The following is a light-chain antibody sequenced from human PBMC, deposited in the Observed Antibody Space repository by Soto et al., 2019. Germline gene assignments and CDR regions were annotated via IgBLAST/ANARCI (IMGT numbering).Light chain of an antibody. V-gene: IGKV3D-15*01. CDR2: DAS. Sequence: EIGIAQCRRPITESPGERATLSCRASRGISSNLAWYQQKPGQAPRLLIYDASTRATGIPPRFSGSGSGTEFTLTISSLQSEDFAVYYCQQYNSWPIPFGGVSNVDIK. CDR3: QQYNSWPIP. J-gene: IGKJ3*01. CDR1: RGISSN.